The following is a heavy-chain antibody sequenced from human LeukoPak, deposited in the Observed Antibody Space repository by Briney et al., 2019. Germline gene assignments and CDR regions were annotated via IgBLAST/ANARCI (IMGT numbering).Heavy chain of an antibody. Sequence: GASVKVSCKASGGTFSRYVISWVRQAPGQGLEWMGRIIPTVGKPMYAQKFQGRVTITADKSTTAAYMEVSSLRSEDTAVYYCATHYDDSSPAFDYWGQGTLVTVSS. D-gene: IGHD3-22*01. CDR1: GGTFSRYV. V-gene: IGHV1-69*04. J-gene: IGHJ4*02. CDR2: IIPTVGKP. CDR3: ATHYDDSSPAFDY.